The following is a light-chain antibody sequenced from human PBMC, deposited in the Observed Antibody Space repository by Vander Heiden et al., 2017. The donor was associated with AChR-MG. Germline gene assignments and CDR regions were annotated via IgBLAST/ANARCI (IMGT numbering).Light chain of an antibody. V-gene: IGKV3-15*01. CDR2: GAS. CDR1: QSVGSN. CDR3: QQYNNWPPST. J-gene: IGKJ1*01. Sequence: EIAITQSPATLSVSPGDRATLSCRASQSVGSNLAWYQQKPGQAPRLLINGASSRATGIPDRLSGSGSGTEFTLTISSLQSEDFAVYYCQQYNNWPPSTFGQGTKVEIK.